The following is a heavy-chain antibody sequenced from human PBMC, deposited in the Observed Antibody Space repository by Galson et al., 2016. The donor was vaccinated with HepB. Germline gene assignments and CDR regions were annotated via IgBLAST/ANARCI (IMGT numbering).Heavy chain of an antibody. CDR3: ARDWYSVYCGSDTCYRHYYYGMDV. V-gene: IGHV1-3*01. J-gene: IGHJ6*01. Sequence: SVKVSCKASGYIFNNYVIHWVRQAPGQRPEWVGWINADNGNTKYSQRFQDRVTITRDTSANTAYMELSSLRSEDTAVYYCARDWYSVYCGSDTCYRHYYYGMDVWGQGTTVTVSA. D-gene: IGHD2-21*02. CDR2: INADNGNT. CDR1: GYIFNNYV.